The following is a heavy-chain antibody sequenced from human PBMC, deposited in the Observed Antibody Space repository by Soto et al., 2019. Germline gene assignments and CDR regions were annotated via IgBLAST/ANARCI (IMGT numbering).Heavy chain of an antibody. CDR3: ARTITHYYFDS. CDR2: LNSGGGTT. D-gene: IGHD1-1*01. CDR1: GFNNFYYA. V-gene: IGHV3-23*03. Sequence: EVQLLESGGGLEQPGGSLRLSCATSGFNNFYYAMTWVRQAPGRGLECVSILNSGGGTTYYADSVNGRATISRDNSGDTLYLDINSLRAEDTAIYYCARTITHYYFDSWGPGTLVTVSS. J-gene: IGHJ4*02.